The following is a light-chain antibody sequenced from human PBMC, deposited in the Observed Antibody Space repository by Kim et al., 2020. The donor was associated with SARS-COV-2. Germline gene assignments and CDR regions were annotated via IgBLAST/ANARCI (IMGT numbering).Light chain of an antibody. CDR1: QSVSSTY. J-gene: IGKJ1*01. CDR3: QQYDNSPWT. V-gene: IGKV3-20*01. CDR2: GPS. Sequence: SPGERAILSCRASQSVSSTYSAWYQQTPGQAPRLLIYGPSSRTTGIPDRFSGSGSGTDITLTISRLEPEDFAVYYCQQYDNSPWTFGRGTKVDIK.